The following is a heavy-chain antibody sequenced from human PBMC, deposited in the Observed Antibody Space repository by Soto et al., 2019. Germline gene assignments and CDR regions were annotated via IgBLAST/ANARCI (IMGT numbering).Heavy chain of an antibody. CDR2: IYPGDSDT. CDR3: ARHHCSSTSCYRGQDYYYYYGMDV. J-gene: IGHJ6*02. V-gene: IGHV5-51*01. D-gene: IGHD2-2*02. CDR1: GYSFTSYW. Sequence: PGESLKISCKGSGYSFTSYWIGWVRQMPGKGLEWMGIIYPGDSDTRYSPSFQGQVTISADKSISTAYLQWSSLKASDTAMYYCARHHCSSTSCYRGQDYYYYYGMDVWGQGTTVTVSS.